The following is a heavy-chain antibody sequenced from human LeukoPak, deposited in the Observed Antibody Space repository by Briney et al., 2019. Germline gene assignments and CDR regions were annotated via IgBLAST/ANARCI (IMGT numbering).Heavy chain of an antibody. Sequence: KPSETLSLTCTVSGGSISSSSYYWGWIRQPPGKGLEWIGSIYYSGSTYYNPSLKSRVTISVDTSKNQFSLKLSSVTAADTAVYYCARLGSRIAGFLVVTSPWWFDPWGQGTLVTVSS. J-gene: IGHJ5*02. CDR2: IYYSGST. D-gene: IGHD3-22*01. CDR1: GGSISSSSYY. CDR3: ARLGSRIAGFLVVTSPWWFDP. V-gene: IGHV4-39*01.